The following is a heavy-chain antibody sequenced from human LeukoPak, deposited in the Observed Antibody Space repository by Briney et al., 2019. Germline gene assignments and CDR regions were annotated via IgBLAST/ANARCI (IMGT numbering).Heavy chain of an antibody. CDR3: ARAYSSSWYLDY. CDR2: ISYDGSNK. D-gene: IGHD6-13*01. V-gene: IGHV3-30*04. Sequence: GGSLRLSCAAPGFTFSSYAMHWVRQAPGKGLEWVAVISYDGSNKYYADSVKGRFTISRDNSKNTLYLQMNSLRAEDTAVYYCARAYSSSWYLDYWGQGTLVTVSS. CDR1: GFTFSSYA. J-gene: IGHJ4*02.